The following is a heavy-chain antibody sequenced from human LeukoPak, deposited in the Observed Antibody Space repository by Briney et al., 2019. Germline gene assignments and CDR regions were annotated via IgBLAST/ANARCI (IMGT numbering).Heavy chain of an antibody. V-gene: IGHV3-30*04. CDR3: AKDPTHYRVWDDYDSSVLSC. J-gene: IGHJ4*02. CDR2: ISYDGSNK. Sequence: GGSLRLSCAASGFTFSSYAMHWVRQAPGKGLEWVAVISYDGSNKYYADSVKGRFTISRDNSKNTLYLQMNSLRAEDTAVYYCAKDPTHYRVWDDYDSSVLSCWGQGTLVTVSS. D-gene: IGHD3-22*01. CDR1: GFTFSSYA.